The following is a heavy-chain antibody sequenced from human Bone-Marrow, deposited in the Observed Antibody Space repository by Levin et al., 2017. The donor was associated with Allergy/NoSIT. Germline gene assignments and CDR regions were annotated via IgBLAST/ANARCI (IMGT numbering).Heavy chain of an antibody. Sequence: SQTLSLTCTVSGGSITGSYWSWLRQPPGKGLEWIGYIYYSGSTKYNPSLESRVTISIDTSERQFSLKLSSLTASDTAVYYCARRGWYFDLWGRGTLVTVSS. J-gene: IGHJ2*01. CDR2: IYYSGST. CDR3: ARRGWYFDL. D-gene: IGHD3-16*01. V-gene: IGHV4-59*08. CDR1: GGSITGSY.